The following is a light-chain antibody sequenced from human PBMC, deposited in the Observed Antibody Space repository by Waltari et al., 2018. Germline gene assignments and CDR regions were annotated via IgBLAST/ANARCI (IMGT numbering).Light chain of an antibody. Sequence: DIHMTQSPSSLSTSVGDRVTTTCRASQSISSYLNWYQQKPGKAPKLRIYAASSLQSGVPSRFSGSGSGRDFTLIISSLQPEDFATYYCQQSYSHTRTFGQGTKVEIK. CDR3: QQSYSHTRT. V-gene: IGKV1-39*01. CDR2: AAS. CDR1: QSISSY. J-gene: IGKJ1*01.